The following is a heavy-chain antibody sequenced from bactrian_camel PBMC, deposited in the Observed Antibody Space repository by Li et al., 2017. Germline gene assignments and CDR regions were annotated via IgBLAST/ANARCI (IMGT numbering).Heavy chain of an antibody. D-gene: IGHD2*01. CDR3: AARTGATWSLSLGASDYNH. J-gene: IGHJ4*01. CDR1: VYHTNC. CDR2: ISLRFGFT. V-gene: IGHV3S53*01. Sequence: HVQLVESGGGSAQPGGSLRLSCTASVYHTNCMGWFRQAPGKERERVADISLRFGFTMYADSVKGRFTISQDNAKNTLNLQMNNLRPEDTAMYYCAARTGATWSLSLGASDYNHWGQGTQVTVS.